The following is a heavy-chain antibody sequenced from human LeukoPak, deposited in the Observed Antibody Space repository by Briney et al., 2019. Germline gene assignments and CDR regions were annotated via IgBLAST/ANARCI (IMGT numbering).Heavy chain of an antibody. Sequence: SETLSLTCAVYGGSFSGYYWSWIRQPPGKGLEWIGYIYHSGSTNYNPSLQSRVTISVDTSKNQFSLNLNSVTAADTAVYYCARGGAARLHFQNWGQGTLVAVSS. CDR1: GGSFSGYY. J-gene: IGHJ1*01. CDR2: IYHSGST. V-gene: IGHV4-59*01. D-gene: IGHD6-6*01. CDR3: ARGGAARLHFQN.